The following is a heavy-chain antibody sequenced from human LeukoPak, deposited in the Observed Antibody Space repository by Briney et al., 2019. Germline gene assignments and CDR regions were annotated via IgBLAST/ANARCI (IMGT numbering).Heavy chain of an antibody. D-gene: IGHD4-11*01. CDR1: GGSISSYY. V-gene: IGHV4-59*01. J-gene: IGHJ4*02. Sequence: SETLSLTCTVSGGSISSYYWSWIRQPPGKGLEWIGFIFYSGTTNYNPSLKSRVTISVDTSKNQFSLKLSSVTAADTAVYYCATGDYSNYGISYGIDYWGQGTLVTVSS. CDR3: ATGDYSNYGISYGIDY. CDR2: IFYSGTT.